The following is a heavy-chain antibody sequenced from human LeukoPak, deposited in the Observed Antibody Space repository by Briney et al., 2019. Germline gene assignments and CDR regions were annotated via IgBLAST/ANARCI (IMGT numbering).Heavy chain of an antibody. J-gene: IGHJ3*02. CDR1: GGTFSSYA. V-gene: IGHV1-69*13. CDR3: ARAIAAAGDAFDI. CDR2: IIPIFGTA. Sequence: SVKVSYKASGGTFSSYAISWVRQAPGQGLEWMGGIIPIFGTANYAQKFQGRVTITADESTSTAYMELSSLRSEDTAVYYCARAIAAAGDAFDIWGQGTMVTVSS. D-gene: IGHD6-13*01.